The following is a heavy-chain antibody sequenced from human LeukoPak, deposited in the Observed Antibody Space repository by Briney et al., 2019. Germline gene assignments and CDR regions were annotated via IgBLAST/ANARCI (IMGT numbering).Heavy chain of an antibody. Sequence: SETLSLTCTVSGGSISSGVYYWSWIRQPPGKGLEWIGYIYYSGSTYYNPSLKSRVTISVDTSKNQFSLKLSSVTAADTAVYYCARQLSPNYYDSSGYYPFDYWGQGTLVTVSS. CDR3: ARQLSPNYYDSSGYYPFDY. D-gene: IGHD3-22*01. J-gene: IGHJ4*02. CDR1: GGSISSGVYY. V-gene: IGHV4-30-4*01. CDR2: IYYSGST.